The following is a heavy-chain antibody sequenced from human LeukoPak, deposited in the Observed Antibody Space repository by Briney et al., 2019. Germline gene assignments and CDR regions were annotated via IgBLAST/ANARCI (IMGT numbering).Heavy chain of an antibody. D-gene: IGHD1-26*01. CDR2: KYYSERA. V-gene: IGHV4-31*03. Sequence: PSETLSLTCTVSDGSISGTTHYWSWIRQLPGKGLEWIGFKYYSERAYYNPSLESRVTISVDTSKRQSSLNLASVTAADTAVYYCASSGSYYFQHWGQGTLVTVSS. CDR1: DGSISGTTHY. J-gene: IGHJ1*01. CDR3: ASSGSYYFQH.